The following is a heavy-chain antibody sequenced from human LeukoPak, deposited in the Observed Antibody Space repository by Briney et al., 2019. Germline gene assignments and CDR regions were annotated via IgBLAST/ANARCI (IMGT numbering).Heavy chain of an antibody. CDR3: ARYGKYDYVWGSYFDY. CDR1: GGSISSSSYY. J-gene: IGHJ4*02. CDR2: IYYSGST. V-gene: IGHV4-39*01. D-gene: IGHD3-16*01. Sequence: SETLSLTCTVSGGSISSSSYYWGWIRQPPGKGLEWIGSIYYSGSTYYNPSLKSRVTISVDTSKNQFSLKLSSVTAADTAVYYCARYGKYDYVWGSYFDYWGQGTLVTVSS.